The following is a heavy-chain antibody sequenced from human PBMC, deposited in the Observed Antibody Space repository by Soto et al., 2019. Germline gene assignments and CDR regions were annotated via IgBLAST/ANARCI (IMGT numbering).Heavy chain of an antibody. CDR2: TYYRSRWSKWYT. J-gene: IGHJ4*02. V-gene: IGHV6-1*01. CDR1: GDRVSSNRAT. Sequence: TLSLTCAICGDRVSSNRATWNWIRQSPSRGLEWLGRTYYRSRWSKWYTDYALSVKSRIIINPDTSKNLFSLQLQSVTPDDTAVYYCGRIIVGTTIDSWGQGTLVTVSS. CDR3: GRIIVGTTIDS. D-gene: IGHD3-3*02.